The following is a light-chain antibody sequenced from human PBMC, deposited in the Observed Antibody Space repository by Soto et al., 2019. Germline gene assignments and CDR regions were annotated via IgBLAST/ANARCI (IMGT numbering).Light chain of an antibody. CDR1: QNIYIY. V-gene: IGKV1-39*01. Sequence: DIQMTQSPFSLSASVGDTVTITCRASQNIYIYLNWYQQQPGKAPKLLISGASSLQSGVPLRFSGSGSGTEFTLTISSLQREDFATYYCQQSFRTPALTFGGGTKVEIK. CDR3: QQSFRTPALT. J-gene: IGKJ4*01. CDR2: GAS.